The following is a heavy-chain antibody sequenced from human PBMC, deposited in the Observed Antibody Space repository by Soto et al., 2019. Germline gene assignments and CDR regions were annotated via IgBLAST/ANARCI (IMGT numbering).Heavy chain of an antibody. CDR2: ISSSSSTI. Sequence: EVQLVESGGGLVQPGGSLRLSCAASGFTFSSYSMNWVRQAPGKGLAWVSYISSSSSTIYYADSVKGRFTISRDKAKNSLYLQMNSMRAEDTAVYYCARDLTGIYYGDYLPPLYYFDYWGQGTLVTVSS. CDR3: ARDLTGIYYGDYLPPLYYFDY. J-gene: IGHJ4*02. D-gene: IGHD4-17*01. V-gene: IGHV3-48*01. CDR1: GFTFSSYS.